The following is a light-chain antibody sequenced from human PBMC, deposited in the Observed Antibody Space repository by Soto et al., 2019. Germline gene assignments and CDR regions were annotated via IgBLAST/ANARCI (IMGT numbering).Light chain of an antibody. Sequence: QSALTQPASVSGSPGQSITISCTGTSSDIGTYNYVSWYQQHPGKAPKLMLYEVSNRPSGVSNRFFGSKSGNTASLTISGLQAEDRADYFCNSYTSSSTLYVFGTGTKLTVL. CDR1: SSDIGTYNY. CDR3: NSYTSSSTLYV. V-gene: IGLV2-14*01. CDR2: EVS. J-gene: IGLJ1*01.